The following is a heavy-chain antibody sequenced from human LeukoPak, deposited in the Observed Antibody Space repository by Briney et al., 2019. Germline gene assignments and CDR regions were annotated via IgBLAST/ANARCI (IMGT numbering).Heavy chain of an antibody. J-gene: IGHJ4*02. V-gene: IGHV3-23*01. CDR3: TKDVIGDDY. CDR1: GFTFSSSA. CDR2: ISGSGDST. Sequence: GGSLRLSCAVYGFTFSSSAMSSVRQAPGNGLGCLSIISGSGDSTYSADSVKGRFTISRDNPKNLLYLQMNSLGAEDTAVYYCTKDVIGDDYWGQGTLVTVSS. D-gene: IGHD3-16*02.